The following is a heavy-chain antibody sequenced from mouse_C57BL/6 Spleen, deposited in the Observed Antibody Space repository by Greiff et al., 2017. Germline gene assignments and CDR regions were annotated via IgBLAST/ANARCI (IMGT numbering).Heavy chain of an antibody. D-gene: IGHD1-1*01. V-gene: IGHV1-80*01. J-gene: IGHJ2*01. CDR2: IYPGDGDT. CDR3: AKSSYYYGSSWYFDY. CDR1: GYAFSSYW. Sequence: QVQLQQSGAELVKPGASVKISCKASGYAFSSYWMNWVKQRPGKGLEWIGQIYPGDGDTNYNGKFKGKATLTADKSSSTAYMQISSLTSEDSAVYFCAKSSYYYGSSWYFDYWGQGTTLTVSS.